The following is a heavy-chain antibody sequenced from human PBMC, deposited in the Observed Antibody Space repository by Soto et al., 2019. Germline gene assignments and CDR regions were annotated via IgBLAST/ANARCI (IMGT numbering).Heavy chain of an antibody. CDR2: VKSGGGT. Sequence: SETLSLTCAVNGGSLSGYFWNWIRQTPGKGLQWIGKVKSGGGTYYNPSLKSRVTISLDTSRNQFSLKLNSVTAADTAVYYCARGGQDFWSGPFDYWGQGALVTV. J-gene: IGHJ4*02. D-gene: IGHD3-3*01. V-gene: IGHV4-34*01. CDR1: GGSLSGYF. CDR3: ARGGQDFWSGPFDY.